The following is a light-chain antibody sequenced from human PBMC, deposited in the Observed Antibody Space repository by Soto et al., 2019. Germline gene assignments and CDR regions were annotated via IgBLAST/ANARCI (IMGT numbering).Light chain of an antibody. V-gene: IGLV2-14*03. CDR1: SGDVGAYNY. J-gene: IGLJ2*01. CDR2: DVS. Sequence: QSALTQPASVSGSPGQSITISCTGTSGDVGAYNYVSWYQQHPGKAPKLMIYDVSNRPSGVSNRFSGSKSGNTASLTISGLQAEDEADYYCSSFTRSTTLIFGGGTKVTVL. CDR3: SSFTRSTTLI.